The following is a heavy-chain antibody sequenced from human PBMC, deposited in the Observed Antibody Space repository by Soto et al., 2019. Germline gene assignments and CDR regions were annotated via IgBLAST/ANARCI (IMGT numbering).Heavy chain of an antibody. D-gene: IGHD4-17*01. CDR3: ARFDYGDGSYGDFDL. J-gene: IGHJ2*01. CDR1: GGTFSSYA. CDR2: IIPIFGTA. V-gene: IGHV1-69*12. Sequence: QVQLVQSGAEVKKPGSSVKVSCKASGGTFSSYAISWVRQAPGQGLEWMGGIIPIFGTANYAQKFQGRVTITAAESTSTAEMTLSSLRSEDTAVHYSARFDYGDGSYGDFDLLGRCTLVTVSS.